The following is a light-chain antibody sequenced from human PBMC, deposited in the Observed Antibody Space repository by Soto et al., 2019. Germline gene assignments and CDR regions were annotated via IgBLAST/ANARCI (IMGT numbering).Light chain of an antibody. V-gene: IGLV2-23*02. CDR3: CSYAGDNTYV. Sequence: QSALTQPASVSGSPGQSITISCTGTGSDVGQYNLVSWYQQHPGKAPKHMIFEFSKRPSGVSNRFSGSKSDNAASLTISGLQAEDEADYYCCSYAGDNTYVFGTGTKLTVL. J-gene: IGLJ1*01. CDR1: GSDVGQYNL. CDR2: EFS.